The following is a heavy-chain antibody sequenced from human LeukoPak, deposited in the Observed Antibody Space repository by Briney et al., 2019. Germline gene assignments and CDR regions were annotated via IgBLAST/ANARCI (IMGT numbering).Heavy chain of an antibody. D-gene: IGHD5-18*01. V-gene: IGHV3-21*01. CDR3: ARGGYSFGFKWDYFDY. CDR1: GFTLSSYS. CDR2: ISGSSSYI. Sequence: GGSLRLSCAASGFTLSSYSLNWVRQAPGKALEWASSISGSSSYIYYADSLKGRFTISRDNTKNSLYLQMNSLRGEDTAAYYCARGGYSFGFKWDYFDYWGQGTLVTVSS. J-gene: IGHJ4*02.